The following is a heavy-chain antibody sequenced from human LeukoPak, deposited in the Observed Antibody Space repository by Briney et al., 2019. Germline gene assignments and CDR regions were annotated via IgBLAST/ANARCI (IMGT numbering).Heavy chain of an antibody. CDR1: GDSITNAVYY. V-gene: IGHV4-30-2*01. D-gene: IGHD1-26*01. CDR2: IYHSGTT. CDR3: ARVSDKWELPYYFDH. Sequence: SETLSLTCTVSGDSITNAVYYWSWIRQPPGKGLEWIGYIYHSGTTYYTPSLKSRVTLSVDTSKNQFSLKLSSVTAADTAMYYCARVSDKWELPYYFDHWSQGTLVTVSS. J-gene: IGHJ4*02.